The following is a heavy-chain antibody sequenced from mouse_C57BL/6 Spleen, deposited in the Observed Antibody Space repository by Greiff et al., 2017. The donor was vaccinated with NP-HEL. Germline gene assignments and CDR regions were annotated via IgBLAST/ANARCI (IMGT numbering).Heavy chain of an antibody. CDR1: GFSFNTYA. Sequence: EVKLVESGGGLVQPKGSLKLSCAASGFSFNTYAMNWVRQAPGKGLEWVARIRSKSNNYATYYADSVKDRFTISRDDSESMLYLQMNNLKTEDTAMYYCVRQDGLRYAMDYWGQGTSVTVSS. J-gene: IGHJ4*01. V-gene: IGHV10-1*01. CDR2: IRSKSNNYAT. CDR3: VRQDGLRYAMDY. D-gene: IGHD2-4*01.